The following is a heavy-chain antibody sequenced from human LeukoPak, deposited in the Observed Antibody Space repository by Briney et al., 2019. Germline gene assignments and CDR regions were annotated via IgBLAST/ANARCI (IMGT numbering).Heavy chain of an antibody. Sequence: GGSLRLSCAASGFTFCSYSMNWVRQAPGKGLEGGSSISSSSSYIYYADSVKGRFTISRDNAKNSLYLQMNSLRAEDTAVYYCARAMVRGRDYFDYWGQGTLVTVSS. J-gene: IGHJ4*02. V-gene: IGHV3-21*01. D-gene: IGHD3-10*01. CDR1: GFTFCSYS. CDR2: ISSSSSYI. CDR3: ARAMVRGRDYFDY.